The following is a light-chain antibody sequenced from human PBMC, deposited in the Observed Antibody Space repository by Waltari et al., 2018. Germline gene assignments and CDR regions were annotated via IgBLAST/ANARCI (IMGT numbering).Light chain of an antibody. CDR2: WAS. Sequence: DFVMTQSPDSLAVSLGERATINCRSSQSVLSNNQNYLAWYQQKPRQPPKLLIYWASTRASWVPDRFGGSGSGTDFTLTISSLQAEDVAVYYCQQHHSAPLTFGGGTKVEI. CDR3: QQHHSAPLT. V-gene: IGKV4-1*01. J-gene: IGKJ4*01. CDR1: QSVLSNNQNY.